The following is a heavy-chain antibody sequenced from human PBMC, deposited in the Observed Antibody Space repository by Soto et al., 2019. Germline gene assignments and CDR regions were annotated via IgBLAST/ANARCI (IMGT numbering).Heavy chain of an antibody. CDR3: ARDSPVVEPPLTPFDY. CDR1: GYTFTSYA. Sequence: GASVKVSCKASGYTFTSYAMHWVRQAPGQRLEWMGWINAGNGNTKYSQKFQGRVTITRDTSASTAYTELSSLRSEDTAVYYCARDSPVVEPPLTPFDYWGQGTLVTVSS. CDR2: INAGNGNT. D-gene: IGHD2-15*01. J-gene: IGHJ4*02. V-gene: IGHV1-3*01.